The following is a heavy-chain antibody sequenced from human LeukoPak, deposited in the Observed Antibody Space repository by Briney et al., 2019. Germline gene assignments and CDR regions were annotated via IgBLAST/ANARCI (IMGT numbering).Heavy chain of an antibody. CDR2: INPNSGGT. CDR3: ARDGDYDFWSGYFPTSFHYYYYYMDV. CDR1: GYTFTGYY. D-gene: IGHD3-3*01. V-gene: IGHV1-2*02. Sequence: GASVKVSCKASGYTFTGYYMHWVRQAPGQGLEWMGWINPNSGGTNYAQKFQGRVTMTRDTSISTAYMELSRLRSDDTAVYYCARDGDYDFWSGYFPTSFHYYYYYMDVWGKGTTVTVSS. J-gene: IGHJ6*03.